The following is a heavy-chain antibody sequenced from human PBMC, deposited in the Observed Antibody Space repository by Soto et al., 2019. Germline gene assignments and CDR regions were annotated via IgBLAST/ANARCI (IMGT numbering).Heavy chain of an antibody. D-gene: IGHD2-15*01. CDR1: GVSLNSGHYY. V-gene: IGHV4-39*01. J-gene: IGHJ4*02. Sequence: QVQLQESGPGLLEPLETLSLTCSVSGVSLNSGHYYWVWVRQSPGKGLAWIASVYYDESTYYNPSLKSRVTISRDKPRNQFSLTLKSVTAADTAVYYCGKVLIGATRHADVDSWGQGARVTVSS. CDR2: VYYDEST. CDR3: GKVLIGATRHADVDS.